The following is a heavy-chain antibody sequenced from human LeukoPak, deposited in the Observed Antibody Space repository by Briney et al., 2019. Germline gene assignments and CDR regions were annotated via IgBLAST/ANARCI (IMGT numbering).Heavy chain of an antibody. Sequence: SQTLSLTCAVSGYAISSGYYWGWIRQPTGKGLEWIGSIYHSGSTYYNPSLKSRVTISVDTSKNQFSLKLSSVTAADTAVYYCARPYYDFWSAYYKYYYMDVWGTGTTVTVSS. CDR3: ARPYYDFWSAYYKYYYMDV. J-gene: IGHJ6*03. D-gene: IGHD3-3*01. V-gene: IGHV4-38-2*01. CDR2: IYHSGST. CDR1: GYAISSGYY.